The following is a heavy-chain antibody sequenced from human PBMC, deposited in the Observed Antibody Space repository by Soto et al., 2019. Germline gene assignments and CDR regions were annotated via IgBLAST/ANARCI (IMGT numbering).Heavy chain of an antibody. J-gene: IGHJ6*02. Sequence: EVQLVESGGGLVQPGGSLRLSCGASGFTFRTYWLSWVRQVPGKGLEWVANINQDESEKNYVDSVKGRFTISRDNAKNSLYLQMSSLRAEDTALYYCARDGSTSWYSYDYHGMDVWGQGTTVTVSS. CDR3: ARDGSTSWYSYDYHGMDV. V-gene: IGHV3-7*05. D-gene: IGHD5-18*01. CDR1: GFTFRTYW. CDR2: INQDESEK.